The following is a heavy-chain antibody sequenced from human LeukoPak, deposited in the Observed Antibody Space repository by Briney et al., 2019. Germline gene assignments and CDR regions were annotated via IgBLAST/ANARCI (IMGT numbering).Heavy chain of an antibody. CDR3: ARDPSPPYYYDSSGIKAQAFDI. Sequence: KASETLSLTCTVSGDSINNNDRSYFWGWTRQPPGKGLEWIASIFQSGSTYYNPSLKRRVTISVDTSKNQFSLKLSSVTAADTAVYYCARDPSPPYYYDSSGIKAQAFDIWGQGTMVTVSS. CDR1: GDSINNNDRSYF. D-gene: IGHD3-22*01. J-gene: IGHJ3*02. V-gene: IGHV4-39*07. CDR2: IFQSGST.